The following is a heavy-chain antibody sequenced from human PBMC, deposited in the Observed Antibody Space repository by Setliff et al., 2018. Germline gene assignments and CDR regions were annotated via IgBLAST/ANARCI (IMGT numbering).Heavy chain of an antibody. CDR1: GFTFSTYS. CDR2: INSDGSST. Sequence: PGGSLRLSCAASGFTFSTYSMSWVRQAPGKGLEWVSRINSDGSSTSYADSVKGRFTISRDNAKNTLYLQMNSLRAEDTAVYYCARGPWKHSAYYYYYYMDVWGKGTTVTVSS. V-gene: IGHV3-74*01. CDR3: ARGPWKHSAYYYYYYMDV. J-gene: IGHJ6*03. D-gene: IGHD1-1*01.